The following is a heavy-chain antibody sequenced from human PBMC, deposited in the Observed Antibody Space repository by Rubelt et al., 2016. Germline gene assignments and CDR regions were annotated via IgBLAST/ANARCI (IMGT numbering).Heavy chain of an antibody. CDR3: ARAPHYGPPLYYFDF. D-gene: IGHD3-10*01. Sequence: EVHLVESGGGLGKPGGSLRLSCVASAFSFSDYKMNWVRQAPGKGLEWVSVFYAGGSTYYADSVQGRFTISRDDSKNTVYLQMDGLGAEDTAVYYCARAPHYGPPLYYFDFWGQGTLVTVSS. CDR1: AFSFSDYK. V-gene: IGHV3-66*01. CDR2: FYAGGST. J-gene: IGHJ4*02.